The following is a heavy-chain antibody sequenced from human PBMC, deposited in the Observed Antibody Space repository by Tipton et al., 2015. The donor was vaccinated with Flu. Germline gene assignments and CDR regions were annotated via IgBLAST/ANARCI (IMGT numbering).Heavy chain of an antibody. CDR2: LWFDGSNE. CDR3: AKDCCSFNGVYDAFDV. Sequence: SLRLSCAASGFTFSSYGMHWVRQAPGKGLEWVANLWFDGSNEYYVDSVKGRFTVSRDNSKNTLFLQMNSVRVEDTAVYYCAKDCCSFNGVYDAFDVWGQGTRVTVSS. CDR1: GFTFSSYG. V-gene: IGHV3-33*06. D-gene: IGHD2-8*01. J-gene: IGHJ3*01.